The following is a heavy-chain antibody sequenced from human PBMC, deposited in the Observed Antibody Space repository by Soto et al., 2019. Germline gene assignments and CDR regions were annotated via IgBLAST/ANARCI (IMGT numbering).Heavy chain of an antibody. Sequence: SETLSLTCTVSGGSISSYYWSWIRQPPGKGLEWIGYIYYSGSTYYNPSLKSRVTISVDTSKNQFSLKLSSVTAADTAVYYCARDRGDIYGSGSYYNVFGMDVWGQGTTVTVSS. CDR3: ARDRGDIYGSGSYYNVFGMDV. CDR1: GGSISSYY. CDR2: IYYSGST. V-gene: IGHV4-59*12. J-gene: IGHJ6*02. D-gene: IGHD3-10*01.